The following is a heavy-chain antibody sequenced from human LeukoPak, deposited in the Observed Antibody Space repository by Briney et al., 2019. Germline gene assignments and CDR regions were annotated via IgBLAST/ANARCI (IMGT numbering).Heavy chain of an antibody. Sequence: SQTLSLTCTVSGGSISSGDYYWSWIRQPPGKGLEWIGYIYYSGSTYYNPSLKSRVTISVDTSKNQFSLKLSSVTAADTAVYYCASGDYGDYGREAFDIWGQGTMVTVSS. CDR1: GGSISSGDYY. D-gene: IGHD4-17*01. CDR2: IYYSGST. CDR3: ASGDYGDYGREAFDI. J-gene: IGHJ3*02. V-gene: IGHV4-30-4*08.